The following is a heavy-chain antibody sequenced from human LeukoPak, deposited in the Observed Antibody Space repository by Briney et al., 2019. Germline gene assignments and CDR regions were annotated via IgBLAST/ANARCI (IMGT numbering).Heavy chain of an antibody. Sequence: GGSLRLSCAASGFSVSSNYMSWVRQAPGKGLEWVSVIYSGSSTYYADSVKGRFTISRDNSKNTLYLQMNSLRAEDTTVYSCARDLDYGDYVYGYWGQGTLVTVSS. J-gene: IGHJ4*02. V-gene: IGHV3-66*02. CDR1: GFSVSSNY. CDR2: IYSGSST. CDR3: ARDLDYGDYVYGY. D-gene: IGHD4-17*01.